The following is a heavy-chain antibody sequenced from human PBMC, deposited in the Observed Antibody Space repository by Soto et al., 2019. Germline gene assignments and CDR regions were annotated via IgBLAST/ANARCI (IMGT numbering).Heavy chain of an antibody. CDR1: GDSIIGIYH. D-gene: IGHD3-10*01. J-gene: IGHJ5*02. V-gene: IGHV4-34*01. CDR2: IDHSGST. CDR3: ARGGYGSGLNWFDP. Sequence: PSETLSLTCAVSGDSIIGIYHWSWIRQPPIKGLDWIGEIDHSGSTNYNPSLKSRVTISVDTSKNQFSLKLSSVTAADTAVYYCARGGYGSGLNWFDPWGQGTLVTVSS.